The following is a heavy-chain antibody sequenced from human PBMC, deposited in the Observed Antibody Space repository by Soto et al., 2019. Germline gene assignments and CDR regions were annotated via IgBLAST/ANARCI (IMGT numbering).Heavy chain of an antibody. CDR2: VNPDATVT. D-gene: IGHD2-21*01. J-gene: IGHJ3*02. CDR3: ARPKGAAYSAFDT. V-gene: IGHV3-74*01. Sequence: EVQLVESGGGLVQPGGSLRLSCAASGFTFSSHWMHWIRQTPGEGLMSLSRVNPDATVTDYADSVKGRFTISRDNAKSTLYLEMHSLRAEDTGVYYCARPKGAAYSAFDTGGQGTKVTVSS. CDR1: GFTFSSHW.